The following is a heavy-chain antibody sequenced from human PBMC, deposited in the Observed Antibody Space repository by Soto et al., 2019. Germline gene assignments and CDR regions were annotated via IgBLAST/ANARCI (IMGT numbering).Heavy chain of an antibody. V-gene: IGHV4-59*01. J-gene: IGHJ4*02. CDR2: IHYSGST. CDR3: ARDATLRY. Sequence: PSETLSLTCTVSGDSMDGFYWNWIRQPPGKGLEWIGYIHYSGSTNYNPSLKSRVTISIDMSKNQFSLNLTSVTAADTAVYYCARDATLRYWGQGXLVTVYS. CDR1: GDSMDGFY. D-gene: IGHD2-15*01.